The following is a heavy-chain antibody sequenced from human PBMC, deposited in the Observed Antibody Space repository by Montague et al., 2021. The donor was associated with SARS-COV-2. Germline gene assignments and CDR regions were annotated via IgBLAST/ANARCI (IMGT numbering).Heavy chain of an antibody. CDR1: GDSVSHDF. J-gene: IGHJ4*02. Sequence: SETLSLTSTPSGDSVSHDFCTWIRQPPGKGLEWIGYVYYSRSSSXNPSLRGRVSIAVDTSKNQFSLRLSTVTAADTAIYYCVRDPAPSGSGTFYDYWGQGTLVAVSS. CDR2: VYYSRSS. V-gene: IGHV4-59*02. D-gene: IGHD1-26*01. CDR3: VRDPAPSGSGTFYDY.